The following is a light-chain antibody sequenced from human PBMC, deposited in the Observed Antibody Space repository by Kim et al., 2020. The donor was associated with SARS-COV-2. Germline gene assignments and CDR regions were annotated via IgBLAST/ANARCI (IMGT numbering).Light chain of an antibody. V-gene: IGKV3-15*01. CDR2: DAS. Sequence: EIVMTQSPATLPVSPGDRVTLTCRASQSVSNDLAWYQQKRGQAPRLLIYDASTRASGIPARFTGSGSGTEFTLTISSLQSEDFAVYSCHQYNVCPRTYGQGTKVDIK. CDR1: QSVSND. CDR3: HQYNVCPRT. J-gene: IGKJ1*01.